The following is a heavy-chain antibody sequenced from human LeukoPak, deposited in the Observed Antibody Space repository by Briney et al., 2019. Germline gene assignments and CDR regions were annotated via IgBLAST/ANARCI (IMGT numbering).Heavy chain of an antibody. J-gene: IGHJ5*02. CDR2: TYYRPKYYN. CDR3: ARGAGEVAAGGIFNVRLTLYNWFDP. Sequence: SQTPSLTCVISGDSVSSDSAAWNWIRQSPSRGLEWLGRTYYRPKYYNDYAVSVKSRITINPDTSKNQFSLQLNSVTPEDTAVYYCARGAGEVAAGGIFNVRLTLYNWFDPWGQRTLVTVSS. V-gene: IGHV6-1*01. D-gene: IGHD6-13*01. CDR1: GDSVSSDSAA.